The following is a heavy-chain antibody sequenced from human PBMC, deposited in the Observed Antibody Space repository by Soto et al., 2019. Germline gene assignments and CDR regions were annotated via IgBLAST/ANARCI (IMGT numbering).Heavy chain of an antibody. Sequence: GLEWIGSIYYSGSTYYNPSLKSRVTISVDTSKNQFSLKLSSVTAADTAVYYCARHYPDYGGLYYYGMDVWGQGTT. D-gene: IGHD4-17*01. CDR3: ARHYPDYGGLYYYGMDV. CDR2: IYYSGST. V-gene: IGHV4-39*01. J-gene: IGHJ6*02.